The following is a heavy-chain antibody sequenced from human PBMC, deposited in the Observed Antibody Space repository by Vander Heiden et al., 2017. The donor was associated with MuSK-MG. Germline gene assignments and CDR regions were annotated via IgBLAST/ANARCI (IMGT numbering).Heavy chain of an antibody. CDR2: ISWNSGSI. J-gene: IGHJ4*02. D-gene: IGHD6-19*01. CDR3: AKDRQGGSSGWYLLPRFDY. Sequence: EVQLVESGGGLVQPGSSLRLSCAASGFTFDDYAMHWVRQAPGKGLEWVSGISWNSGSIGYADSVKGRFTISRDNAKNSLYLQMNSLRAEDTALYYCAKDRQGGSSGWYLLPRFDYWGQGTLVTVSS. CDR1: GFTFDDYA. V-gene: IGHV3-9*01.